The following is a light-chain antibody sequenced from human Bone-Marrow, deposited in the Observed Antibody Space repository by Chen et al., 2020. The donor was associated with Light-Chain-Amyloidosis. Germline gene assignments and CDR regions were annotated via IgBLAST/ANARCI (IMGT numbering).Light chain of an antibody. J-gene: IGLJ2*01. CDR2: RDT. Sequence: SYELTQPPSVSVSPGQTARITCSGDDLPTKYAYWYQQKPGQAPVLGRHRDTERPSGISERFSGCSSETTATLTISGVQAEDEADYHCQSADSSGTYEVIFGGGTKLTVL. CDR3: QSADSSGTYEVI. CDR1: DLPTKY. V-gene: IGLV3-25*03.